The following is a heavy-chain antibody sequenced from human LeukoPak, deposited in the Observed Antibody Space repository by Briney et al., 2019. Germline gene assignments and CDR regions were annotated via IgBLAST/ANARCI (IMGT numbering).Heavy chain of an antibody. CDR1: GFTFSSYA. J-gene: IGHJ4*02. Sequence: GGSLGLSCAASGFTFSSYAISWVRQAPGKGLEWVSAISGSGGITYYADSVKGRFTISRDNSKNTLYLQMNSLRAEDTAVYYCAKAPYNSGTYYIYYFDSWGQGTLVTVSS. CDR3: AKAPYNSGTYYIYYFDS. V-gene: IGHV3-23*01. CDR2: ISGSGGIT. D-gene: IGHD3-10*01.